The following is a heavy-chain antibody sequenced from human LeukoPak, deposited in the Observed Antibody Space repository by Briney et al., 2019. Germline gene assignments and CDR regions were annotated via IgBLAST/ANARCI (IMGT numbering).Heavy chain of an antibody. J-gene: IGHJ4*02. CDR1: GYTFTDYF. V-gene: IGHV1-46*01. Sequence: ASVKVSCKASGYTFTDYFIHWVRQAPGQGLEWMGIISPGGGSTTYAQKFQDRVTMTRDTSTSMVYMELSSLRSEDTALYYCARDLAYWGQGTLVTVSS. CDR3: ARDLAY. CDR2: ISPGGGST.